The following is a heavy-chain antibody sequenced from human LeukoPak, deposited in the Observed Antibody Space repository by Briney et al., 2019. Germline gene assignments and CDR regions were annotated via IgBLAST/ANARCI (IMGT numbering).Heavy chain of an antibody. J-gene: IGHJ4*02. CDR2: ISSGGST. CDR1: GFTVSSDY. D-gene: IGHD5-12*01. Sequence: GGSLRLSCAASGFTVSSDYMGWVRQAPEKGLEWVSLISSGGSTYYADPLKDRFTISRDNSKNTLYLQMNSLRAEDTAVYYCGRVGDGYNDNYWGQGTLVTVSS. V-gene: IGHV3-66*01. CDR3: GRVGDGYNDNY.